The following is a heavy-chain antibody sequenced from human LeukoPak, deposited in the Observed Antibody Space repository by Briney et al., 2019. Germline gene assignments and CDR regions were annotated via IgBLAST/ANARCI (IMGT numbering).Heavy chain of an antibody. CDR1: GYTFTSYD. Sequence: ASVKVSCKASGYTFTSYDINWVRQAPGQGLEWMGWINTNTGNPTYAQGFTGRFVFSLDTSVSTAYLQISSLKAEDTAVYYCARDRPLLRVAVFDYWGQGTLVTVSS. CDR3: ARDRPLLRVAVFDY. J-gene: IGHJ4*02. CDR2: INTNTGNP. V-gene: IGHV7-4-1*02. D-gene: IGHD3-3*01.